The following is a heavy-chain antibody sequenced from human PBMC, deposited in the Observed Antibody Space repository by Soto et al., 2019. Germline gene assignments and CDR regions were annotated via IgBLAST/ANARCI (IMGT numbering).Heavy chain of an antibody. D-gene: IGHD2-15*01. J-gene: IGHJ6*02. CDR3: ARGAHCSGGSCYYYGMDV. Sequence: QVQLVESGGGVVQPGRSLRLSCAASGFTFSSYAMHWVRQAPGKGLEWVAVISYDGSNKYYADSVKGRFTISRDNSKNTLYLQMNSLRAEDTAVYYCARGAHCSGGSCYYYGMDVWGQGTTVTVSS. CDR2: ISYDGSNK. CDR1: GFTFSSYA. V-gene: IGHV3-30-3*01.